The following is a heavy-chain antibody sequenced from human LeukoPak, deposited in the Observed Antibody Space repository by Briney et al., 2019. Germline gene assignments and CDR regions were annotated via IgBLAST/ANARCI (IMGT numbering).Heavy chain of an antibody. CDR2: ISGSSSYI. J-gene: IGHJ3*02. D-gene: IGHD3-10*01. Sequence: PGGSLRLSCAASGFTFSSYSMNWVRQAPGKGLEWVSSISGSSSYIYYADSVKGRFTISRDNAKNSLYLQMNSLRAEDTAVYYCARVMTGNAFGIWCQGTMVTVSS. CDR3: ARVMTGNAFGI. V-gene: IGHV3-21*01. CDR1: GFTFSSYS.